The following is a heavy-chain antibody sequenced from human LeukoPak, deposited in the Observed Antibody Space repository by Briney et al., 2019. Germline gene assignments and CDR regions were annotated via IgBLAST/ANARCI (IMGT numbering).Heavy chain of an antibody. D-gene: IGHD3-22*01. V-gene: IGHV4-59*12. CDR3: ARYGLSGYIFDY. Sequence: RTGGSLRLSCAASGFTFSSYWMSWVRQAPGKGLEWIGYIYYSGSTNYNPSLKSRVTISVDTSKNQFSLKLSSVTAADTAVYYCARYGLSGYIFDYWGQGTLVTVSS. CDR1: GFTFSSYW. CDR2: IYYSGST. J-gene: IGHJ4*02.